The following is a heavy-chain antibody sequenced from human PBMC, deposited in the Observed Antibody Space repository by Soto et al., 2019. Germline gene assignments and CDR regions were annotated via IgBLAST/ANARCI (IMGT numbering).Heavy chain of an antibody. Sequence: GSLRLSCAASGFTFSSYSMNWVRQAPGKGLEWVSSISSSSSYIYYADSVKGRFTISRDNAKNSLYLQMNSLRAEDTAVYYCASRGYSYGQDYWGQGTLVTVSS. J-gene: IGHJ4*02. D-gene: IGHD5-18*01. V-gene: IGHV3-21*01. CDR2: ISSSSSYI. CDR1: GFTFSSYS. CDR3: ASRGYSYGQDY.